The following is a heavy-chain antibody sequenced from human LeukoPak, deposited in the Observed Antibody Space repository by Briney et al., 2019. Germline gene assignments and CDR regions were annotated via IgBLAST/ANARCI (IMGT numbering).Heavy chain of an antibody. CDR3: ATGGFYRGGFDY. CDR1: GGSISSGGYS. Sequence: NPSETLSLTCAVTGGSISSGGYSWSWIRQPPGEGLEWIGEINESGDTNYDPSLKSRVTISVDTSKNQFSLKLSSVTAADTAVYYCATGGFYRGGFDYWGQGTLVTVSS. J-gene: IGHJ4*02. CDR2: INESGDT. V-gene: IGHV4-30-2*01. D-gene: IGHD3-10*01.